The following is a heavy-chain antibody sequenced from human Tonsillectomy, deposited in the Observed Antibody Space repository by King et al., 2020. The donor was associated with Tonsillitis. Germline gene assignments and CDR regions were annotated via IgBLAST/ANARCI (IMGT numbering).Heavy chain of an antibody. D-gene: IGHD3-10*01. CDR1: GFTFSYAW. J-gene: IGHJ4*02. CDR2: VKATSDGGTA. V-gene: IGHV3-15*07. CDR3: ATEFLTMVRGIIDY. Sequence: VQLVESGGNLVKPGGSLRLSCAASGFTFSYAWMNWVRQAPGKGLEWVGRVKATSDGGTADYAAPVKGSFTISRDDSKNMVYLQMNSLKTEDTAVYYCATEFLTMVRGIIDYWGQGALVTVAS.